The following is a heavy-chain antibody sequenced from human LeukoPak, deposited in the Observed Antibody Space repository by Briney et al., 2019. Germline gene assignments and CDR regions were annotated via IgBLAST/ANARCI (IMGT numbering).Heavy chain of an antibody. Sequence: GGPLRLSCAASGFTFSSYEMNWVRQAPGKGLEWISYISSSGSTMYYADSVKGRFTISRDNAKNSLYLRMNSLRAEDTAIYYCASSSWYALDYWGQGTLVTVSS. CDR1: GFTFSSYE. CDR3: ASSSWYALDY. J-gene: IGHJ4*02. V-gene: IGHV3-48*03. CDR2: ISSSGSTM. D-gene: IGHD6-13*01.